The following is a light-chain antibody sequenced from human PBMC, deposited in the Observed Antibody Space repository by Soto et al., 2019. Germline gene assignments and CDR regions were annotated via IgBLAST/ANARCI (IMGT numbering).Light chain of an antibody. V-gene: IGKV3-15*01. CDR1: QGIGST. Sequence: EIVMTQSPATLSVPPGEGATLSCRASQGIGSTLAWYQQKPGQTPRLLIYDTSIRATGVPARFRGSASGTEFTLTITSLQSEDFAVYFCQHYANWPLTFGGGTRVESK. J-gene: IGKJ4*01. CDR2: DTS. CDR3: QHYANWPLT.